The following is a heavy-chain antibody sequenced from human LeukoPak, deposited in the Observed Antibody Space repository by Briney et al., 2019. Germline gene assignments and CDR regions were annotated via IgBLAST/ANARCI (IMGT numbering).Heavy chain of an antibody. D-gene: IGHD1-26*01. J-gene: IGHJ4*02. Sequence: PSETLSLTCKVSGYSINSGYYWGWIRQPPGKGLEWIGYIYDSESTNYNPSLKSRVTISVDTSKNQFSLKLSSVTAADTAVYYCARGLSGSYQIDYWGQGTLVTVSS. CDR1: GYSINSGYY. V-gene: IGHV4-61*01. CDR2: IYDSEST. CDR3: ARGLSGSYQIDY.